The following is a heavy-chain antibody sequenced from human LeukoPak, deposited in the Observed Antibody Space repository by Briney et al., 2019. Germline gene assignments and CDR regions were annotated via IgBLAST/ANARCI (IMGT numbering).Heavy chain of an antibody. J-gene: IGHJ5*02. CDR1: GGSISSHY. CDR3: ARGGYSSSSDWFDP. Sequence: SETLSLTCTVCGGSISSHYWSWIRQPPGKGLEWIGYIYYSGSTNYNPSLKSRVTISVDTSKNQFSLKLSSVTAADTAVYYCARGGYSSSSDWFDPWGQGTLVTVSS. V-gene: IGHV4-59*11. D-gene: IGHD6-6*01. CDR2: IYYSGST.